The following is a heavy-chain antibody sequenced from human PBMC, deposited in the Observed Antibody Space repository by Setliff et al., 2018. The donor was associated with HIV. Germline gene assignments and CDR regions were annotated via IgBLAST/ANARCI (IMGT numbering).Heavy chain of an antibody. CDR2: INRSGST. J-gene: IGHJ3*01. Sequence: PSETLSLTCAVYGGSFSSYSWTWIRQPPGKGLEWIGEINRSGSTNYNPSLKSRLTIIVDTSKNQFSLKLTSVTAADTAAYFCARRGEDCSRTSCYAFDVWGQGAMVTVS. CDR1: GGSFSSYS. CDR3: ARRGEDCSRTSCYAFDV. V-gene: IGHV4-34*01. D-gene: IGHD2-2*01.